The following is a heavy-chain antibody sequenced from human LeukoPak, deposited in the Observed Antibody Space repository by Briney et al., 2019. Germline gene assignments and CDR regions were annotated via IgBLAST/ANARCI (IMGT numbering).Heavy chain of an antibody. V-gene: IGHV3-66*04. CDR2: IYSGGSI. CDR3: ARPMTASQRAYGMDV. Sequence: GGSLRLSCAVSGFSVTNNYMSWVRQAPGKGLEWVSLIYSGGSIYYADSVKGRFTISTDNSKNTLYLQMNSLRAEDTAVYYCARPMTASQRAYGMDVWGQGTTVTVSS. D-gene: IGHD2-21*02. CDR1: GFSVTNNY. J-gene: IGHJ6*02.